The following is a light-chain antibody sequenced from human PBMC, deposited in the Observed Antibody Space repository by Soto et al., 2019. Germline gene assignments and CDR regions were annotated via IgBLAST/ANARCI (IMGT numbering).Light chain of an antibody. Sequence: IVLTQSPATLSLSPGKRATLSCMASQNISSYLIWYRQKPGQAPRLLIYDVSNRATGIPARFSGSGSETEFTLTISGLQSEDSGVYYCLQHYSWPWTFGQGTKVDIK. CDR2: DVS. CDR1: QNISSY. V-gene: IGKV3-11*01. CDR3: LQHYSWPWT. J-gene: IGKJ1*01.